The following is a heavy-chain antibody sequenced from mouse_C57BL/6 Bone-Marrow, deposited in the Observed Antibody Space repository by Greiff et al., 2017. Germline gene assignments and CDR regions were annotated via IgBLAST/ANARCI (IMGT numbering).Heavy chain of an antibody. CDR3: ARGPSFAY. CDR1: GYTFTSYT. Sequence: QVQLKESGAELARPGASVKMSCKASGYTFTSYTMHWVKQRPGQGLEWIGYINPSSGYTKYNQKFKDKATLTADKSSSTAYIQLSSLTSEDSAVYYWARGPSFAYWGQGTLVTVSA. D-gene: IGHD3-3*01. J-gene: IGHJ3*01. CDR2: INPSSGYT. V-gene: IGHV1-4*01.